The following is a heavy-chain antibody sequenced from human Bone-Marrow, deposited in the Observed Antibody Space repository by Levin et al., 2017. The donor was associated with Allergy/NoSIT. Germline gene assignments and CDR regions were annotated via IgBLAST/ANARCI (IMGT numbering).Heavy chain of an antibody. V-gene: IGHV1-69*13. D-gene: IGHD2-8*01. J-gene: IGHJ4*02. CDR3: ATSGLLMVYGKFDY. CDR2: IILKFGTV. CDR1: GGTLSRFA. Sequence: ASVKVSCKASGGTLSRFAISWVRQAPGQGLEWMGGIILKFGTVNYAQKFQGRVTITADESTSTAYMELSSLRSEDSAVYYCATSGLLMVYGKFDYWGQGTLVTVSP.